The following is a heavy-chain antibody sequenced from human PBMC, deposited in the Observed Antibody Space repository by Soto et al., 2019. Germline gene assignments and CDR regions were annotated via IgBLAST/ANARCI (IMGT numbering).Heavy chain of an antibody. CDR1: GFTFSSYA. CDR3: AKDDSWTLEGAFDI. Sequence: GGSLRLSCAASGFTFSSYAMNWVRQAPGKGLEWVSVISGSGGSTYYADSVKGRFTISRDNSKNTLYLQMNSLRAEDTAVYYCAKDDSWTLEGAFDIWGQGTMVTVSS. V-gene: IGHV3-23*01. D-gene: IGHD6-13*01. CDR2: ISGSGGST. J-gene: IGHJ3*02.